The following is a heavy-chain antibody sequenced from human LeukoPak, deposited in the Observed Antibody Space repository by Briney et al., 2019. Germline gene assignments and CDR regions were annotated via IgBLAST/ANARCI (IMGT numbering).Heavy chain of an antibody. J-gene: IGHJ3*02. D-gene: IGHD6-19*01. V-gene: IGHV5-51*01. CDR2: VYLDDSDT. Sequence: GESVKISCKASGYKSTNYWIAWVRQMPEKGLEWMGIVYLDDSDTKYSPSFEGQVTISADKSISSTFLQWSSLKAADTAMYYCALQIAVAGYDAYDIWGQGTMVTVSS. CDR3: ALQIAVAGYDAYDI. CDR1: GYKSTNYW.